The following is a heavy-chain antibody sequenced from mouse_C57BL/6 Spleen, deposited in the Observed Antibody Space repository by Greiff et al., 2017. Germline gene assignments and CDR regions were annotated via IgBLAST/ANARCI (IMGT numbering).Heavy chain of an antibody. CDR1: GYTFTSYW. CDR3: ARSIYYDTPAWFAY. V-gene: IGHV1-64*01. CDR2: IHPNSGST. D-gene: IGHD2-4*01. J-gene: IGHJ3*01. Sequence: QVQLQQPGAELVKPGASVKLSCKASGYTFTSYWMHWVKQRPGQGLEWIGMIHPNSGSTNYNEKFKSKATLTVDKSSSTAYMQLSSLTSEDSAVDYCARSIYYDTPAWFAYWGQGTLVTVSA.